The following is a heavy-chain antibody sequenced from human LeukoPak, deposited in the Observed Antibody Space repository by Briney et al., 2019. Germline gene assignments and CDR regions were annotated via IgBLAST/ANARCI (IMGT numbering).Heavy chain of an antibody. V-gene: IGHV4-34*01. J-gene: IGHJ6*02. CDR2: INHSGST. CDR3: ARAPHCSGGSCYRYYYYYYGMDV. Sequence: PSETLSLTCAVYGGSFSGYYWSWIRQPPGKGLEWIGEINHSGSTNYNPSLKGRVTISVDTSKNQFSLKLSSVTAADTAVYYCARAPHCSGGSCYRYYYYYYGMDVWGQGTTVTVSS. D-gene: IGHD2-15*01. CDR1: GGSFSGYY.